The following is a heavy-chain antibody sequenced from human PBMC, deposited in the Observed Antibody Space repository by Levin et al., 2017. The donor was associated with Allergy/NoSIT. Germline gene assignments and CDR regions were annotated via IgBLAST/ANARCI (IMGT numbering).Heavy chain of an antibody. CDR1: GFTFSRFS. CDR3: AREGPSRSWYVDY. J-gene: IGHJ4*02. D-gene: IGHD6-13*01. CDR2: ISDSSSSI. V-gene: IGHV3-48*01. Sequence: GGSLRLSCAASGFTFSRFSMNWVRLAPGKGLEWVSHISDSSSSIYYADSVKGRFTISRDNAKNSLYLQMNSLRAEDTGLYYCAREGPSRSWYVDYWGQGALVTVSS.